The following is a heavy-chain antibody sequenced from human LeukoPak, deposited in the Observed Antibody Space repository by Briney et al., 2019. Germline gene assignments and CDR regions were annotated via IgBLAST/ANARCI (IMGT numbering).Heavy chain of an antibody. J-gene: IGHJ4*02. CDR3: VRDYYYGQGDY. CDR2: ISKDGSST. Sequence: GGSLRLSCAASGFTFSGHWMHWVRQAPGKGLEWVSRISKDGSSTYYADSVKGRFTISRDNAKNTLCLQMNSLRAEDTAVYYYVRDYYYGQGDYWGQGTLVTVSS. CDR1: GFTFSGHW. D-gene: IGHD3-22*01. V-gene: IGHV3-74*01.